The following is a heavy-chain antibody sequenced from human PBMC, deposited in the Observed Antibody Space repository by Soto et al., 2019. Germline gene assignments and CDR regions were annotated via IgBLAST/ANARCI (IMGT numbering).Heavy chain of an antibody. Sequence: GGSLRLSCAASGFIFTNYALSWVRQSPGQGLEWVSSVGGSGATYYADSVKGRFTMSRDNSKSTVYLQMNSPRAEDTAVYYCAKDRKYSGYDNSFNYWSQGTLVTASS. J-gene: IGHJ4*02. D-gene: IGHD5-12*01. CDR2: VGGSGAT. CDR3: AKDRKYSGYDNSFNY. CDR1: GFIFTNYA. V-gene: IGHV3-23*01.